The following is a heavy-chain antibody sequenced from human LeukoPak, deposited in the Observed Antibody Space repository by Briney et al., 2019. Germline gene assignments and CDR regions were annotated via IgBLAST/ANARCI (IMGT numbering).Heavy chain of an antibody. J-gene: IGHJ4*02. CDR1: GFTFSSYW. Sequence: PGGSLRLSCAASGFTFSSYWMHWVRQAPGKGLEWVSYISSSGSTIYYADSVKGRFTISRDNAKNSLYLQMNSLRAEDTAVYYCARTSLDYFDYWGQGTLVTVSS. CDR2: ISSSGSTI. D-gene: IGHD6-6*01. V-gene: IGHV3-48*04. CDR3: ARTSLDYFDY.